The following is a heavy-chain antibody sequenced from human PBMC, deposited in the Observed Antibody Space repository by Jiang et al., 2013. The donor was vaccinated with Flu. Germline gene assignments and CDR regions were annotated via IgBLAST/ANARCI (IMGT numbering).Heavy chain of an antibody. V-gene: IGHV1-46*01. D-gene: IGHD6-19*01. CDR3: ARDLGEQWLWMIGY. J-gene: IGHJ4*02. Sequence: WVRQAPGQGLEWMGIINPSGGSTSYAQKFQGRVTMTRDTSTSTVYMELSSLRSEDTAVYYCARDLGEQWLWMIGYWGQGTLVTVSS. CDR2: INPSGGST.